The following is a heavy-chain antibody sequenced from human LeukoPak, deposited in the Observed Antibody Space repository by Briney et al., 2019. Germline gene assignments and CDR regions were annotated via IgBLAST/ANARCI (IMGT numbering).Heavy chain of an antibody. V-gene: IGHV1-18*01. CDR1: GYSFNNYG. D-gene: IGHD3-22*01. Sequence: ASVKVSCKASGYSFNNYGISWVRQAPGQGLEWMGWISGYNGDTKFAQKFQGRVTITTDKSTTTASMELRSLRSDDTAVYFCARVTGYYYESSGYYHHAFDIWGLGTMVTVSS. CDR2: ISGYNGDT. CDR3: ARVTGYYYESSGYYHHAFDI. J-gene: IGHJ3*02.